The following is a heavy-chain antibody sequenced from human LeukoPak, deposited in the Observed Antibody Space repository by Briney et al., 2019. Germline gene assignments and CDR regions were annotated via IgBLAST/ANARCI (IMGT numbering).Heavy chain of an antibody. J-gene: IGHJ5*02. D-gene: IGHD6-19*01. V-gene: IGHV3-21*01. CDR2: ISSSSSYI. CDR1: GFTFRSYS. Sequence: PGGSLRLFCAASGFTFRSYSMNWVRQAPGKGLEWVSSISSSSSYIYYADSVKSRFTISRDNAKNSLYLQMNSLRAEDTAVYYCARAHSSGWYWFDPWGQGTLVTVSS. CDR3: ARAHSSGWYWFDP.